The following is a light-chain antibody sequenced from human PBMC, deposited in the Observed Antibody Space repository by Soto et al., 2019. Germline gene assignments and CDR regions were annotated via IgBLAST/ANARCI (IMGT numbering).Light chain of an antibody. CDR3: QQYYSAPWT. CDR2: WAS. J-gene: IGKJ1*01. CDR1: QSIFYSSNNKNF. V-gene: IGKV4-1*01. Sequence: DIVMTQSPDSLAVSLGERATINCKSSQSIFYSSNNKNFLAWYQQKPGQPPKLLIYWASTRESGVPDRFSGGGSGTDFTLTISSLQAEDVAVYYCQQYYSAPWTFGQGPKVEIK.